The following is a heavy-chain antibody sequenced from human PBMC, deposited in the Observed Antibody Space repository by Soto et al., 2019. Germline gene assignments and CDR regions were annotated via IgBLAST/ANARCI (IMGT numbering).Heavy chain of an antibody. CDR2: TYYRSKWNN. CDR1: GDSVSSNSAA. V-gene: IGHV6-1*01. J-gene: IGHJ4*02. D-gene: IGHD6-13*01. CDR3: AIEGGDSSRWYIDF. Sequence: SQTLSLTCAISGDSVSSNSAAWNWVRQSPSRGLEWLGRTYYRSKWNNDYAVSVKRRITINPDTSKNQFSLQLNSVTPEDTAVYYCAIEGGDSSRWYIDFCGQATLVTVS.